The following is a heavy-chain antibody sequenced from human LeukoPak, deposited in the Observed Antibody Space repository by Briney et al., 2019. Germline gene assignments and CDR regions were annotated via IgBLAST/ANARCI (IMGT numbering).Heavy chain of an antibody. J-gene: IGHJ4*02. CDR1: GFTFSSYS. CDR2: ISSSSSYI. D-gene: IGHD6-19*01. Sequence: PGGSLRLSCAASGFTFSSYSMNWVRQAPGKGPEWVSSISSSSSYIYYADSVKGRFTISRDNAKNSLYLQMNSLRAEDTAVYYCARAIAVAGSPDYWGQGTLVTVSS. V-gene: IGHV3-21*01. CDR3: ARAIAVAGSPDY.